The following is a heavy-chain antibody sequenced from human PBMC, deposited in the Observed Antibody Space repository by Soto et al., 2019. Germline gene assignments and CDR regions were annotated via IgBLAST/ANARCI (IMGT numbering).Heavy chain of an antibody. CDR2: FFTGGST. D-gene: IGHD6-19*01. J-gene: IGHJ4*02. CDR3: VRERRGLGIGFDH. V-gene: IGHV3-53*01. CDR1: GFNVSDNY. Sequence: PGGSLRLSCAAAGFNVSDNYMGWVRQAPGKGLEWVSSFFTGGSTDYADSVKGRFTISRDDSKNTVYLQTNSLRAEDTAVYFCVRERRGLGIGFDHWRQGTLVTVSS.